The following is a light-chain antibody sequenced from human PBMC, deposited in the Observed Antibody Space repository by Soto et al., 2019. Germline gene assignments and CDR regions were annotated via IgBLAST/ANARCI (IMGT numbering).Light chain of an antibody. CDR1: SSDVGSYNL. V-gene: IGLV2-23*02. Sequence: ALTQPASVSGSPGQSITISCTGTSSDVGSYNLVSWYQQHPGKAPKLMIYGVNKRPSGVSNRFSGSKSGNTASLTISGLQAEDEADYYCCSYAGISTFYVFGTGTKLTVL. J-gene: IGLJ1*01. CDR2: GVN. CDR3: CSYAGISTFYV.